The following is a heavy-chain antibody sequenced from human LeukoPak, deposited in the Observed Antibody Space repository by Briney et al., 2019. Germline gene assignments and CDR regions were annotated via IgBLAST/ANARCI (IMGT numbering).Heavy chain of an antibody. D-gene: IGHD3-9*01. V-gene: IGHV1-69*06. J-gene: IGHJ4*02. CDR1: GGTFSSYA. Sequence: GASVKVSCKASGGTFSSYAISWVRQSPGQGLEWMGGIIPIFGTANYAQKFQARVTITADKSTSTAYMELSSLRSEDTAVYDCARAGTDYDILTGYWVYWGQGTLVTVSS. CDR3: ARAGTDYDILTGYWVY. CDR2: IIPIFGTA.